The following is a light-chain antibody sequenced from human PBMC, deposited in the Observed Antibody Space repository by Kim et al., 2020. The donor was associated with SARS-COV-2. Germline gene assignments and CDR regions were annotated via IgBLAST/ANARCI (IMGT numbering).Light chain of an antibody. V-gene: IGLV2-18*02. Sequence: QSALTQPPSVSGSPGQSVTISCTGSSSDIGSYNRVSWYQQSPGTVPKLLLDEVTRRPSGVPDRFSGSKSGNSASLTISGLQTEYEATYYCSSFTTSSTLLFGGGTQLTVL. CDR2: EVT. J-gene: IGLJ2*01. CDR3: SSFTTSSTLL. CDR1: SSDIGSYNR.